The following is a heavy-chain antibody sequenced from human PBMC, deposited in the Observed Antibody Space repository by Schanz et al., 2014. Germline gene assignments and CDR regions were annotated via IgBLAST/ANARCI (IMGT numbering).Heavy chain of an antibody. J-gene: IGHJ4*02. CDR2: IIPVLNIA. Sequence: QVQVVQSGAEVKKPGSSVKVSCKLSGGTFSSYTISWMRQAPGQGLEWMGKIIPVLNIATYAQRFQGRLTITADKSTSTAYMELSSLRSEDTAMYYCARDYYDSSGYYYCDYWGQGTLVTVSS. D-gene: IGHD3-22*01. V-gene: IGHV1-69*04. CDR1: GGTFSSYT. CDR3: ARDYYDSSGYYYCDY.